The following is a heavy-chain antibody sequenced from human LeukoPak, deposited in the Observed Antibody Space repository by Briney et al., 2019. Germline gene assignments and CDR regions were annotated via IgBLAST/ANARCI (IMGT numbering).Heavy chain of an antibody. CDR2: IDPSDSYT. J-gene: IGHJ6*02. CDR1: GYSFTSYW. CDR3: AGHCYDTSSGMDV. D-gene: IGHD3-22*01. V-gene: IGHV5-10-1*01. Sequence: GEPLKISCKGSGYSFTSYWISWVRQMPGKGLEWMGRIDPSDSYTNYRPSFQGHVTISADKSISTAYLQWSSLKASDTAMYYCAGHCYDTSSGMDVWGQGTTVTVSS.